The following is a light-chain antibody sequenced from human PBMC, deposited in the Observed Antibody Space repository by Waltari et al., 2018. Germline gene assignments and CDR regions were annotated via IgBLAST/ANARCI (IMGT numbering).Light chain of an antibody. CDR1: ESVSRY. CDR3: HQGYRPPQT. V-gene: IGKV1-39*01. CDR2: LGS. Sequence: IQMTQSPACLSAYVGDNVTVTCRTNESVSRYLNWYQPKPGQAPKLLIFLGSTLLRGVPAGCSGSGSGTVVTLTISTLQPEECATFDFHQGYRPPQTFGQGTKLEVK. J-gene: IGKJ1*01.